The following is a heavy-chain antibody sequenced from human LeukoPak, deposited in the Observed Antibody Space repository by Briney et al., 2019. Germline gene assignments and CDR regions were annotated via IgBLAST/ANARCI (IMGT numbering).Heavy chain of an antibody. J-gene: IGHJ4*02. CDR2: INAGNGNT. CDR1: GYTFTSYA. V-gene: IGHV1-3*01. Sequence: AAVKVSCKASGYTFTSYAMHWVRQAPGQRLEWVGWINAGNGNTKYSQKFQGRVTITRDTSASTAYMELSSLRSEDTAVYYCARESVGGDYFDYWGQGTLVTVSS. D-gene: IGHD2-15*01. CDR3: ARESVGGDYFDY.